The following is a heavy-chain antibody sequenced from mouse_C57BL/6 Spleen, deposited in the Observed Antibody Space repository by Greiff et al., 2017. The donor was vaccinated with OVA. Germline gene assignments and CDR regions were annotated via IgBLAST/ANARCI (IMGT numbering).Heavy chain of an antibody. CDR1: GFTFSSYA. CDR2: ISDGGSYT. J-gene: IGHJ3*01. Sequence: DVQLVESGGGLVKPGGSLKLSCAASGFTFSSYAMSWVSQTPEKRLEWVATISDGGSYTYYPANVKGRFTFSRANATNNAYLQMSHLKSEDTAMDYCARGGLYYGYDESYWGQGTLVTVSA. CDR3: ARGGLYYGYDESY. D-gene: IGHD2-2*01. V-gene: IGHV5-4*01.